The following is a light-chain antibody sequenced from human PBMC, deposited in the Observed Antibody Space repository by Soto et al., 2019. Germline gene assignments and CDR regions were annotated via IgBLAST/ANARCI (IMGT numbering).Light chain of an antibody. CDR3: QQRINWPLT. V-gene: IGKV3-11*01. CDR2: DAF. Sequence: EIVLTQSPATLSLSPGERATLSCRASQSVSKYLAWYQQKPGQVPRLLIYDAFNRATGIPVRFSGSGSGTDFTLTISSLEPEDFAVYYCQQRINWPLTFGLGTKVEVK. CDR1: QSVSKY. J-gene: IGKJ3*01.